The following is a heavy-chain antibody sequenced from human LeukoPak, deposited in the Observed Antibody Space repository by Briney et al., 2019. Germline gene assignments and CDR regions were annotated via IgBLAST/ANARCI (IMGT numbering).Heavy chain of an antibody. CDR2: INPNPGGT. CDR1: GYTFTSYG. V-gene: IGHV1-2*02. Sequence: GASVKVSCKASGYTFTSYGISWVRQAPGQGLEWMGWINPNPGGTNNAQKLQGRVTMTRDTSITTAYMELSRLTSDDTAVDYCASLGDFFGSGSYAPFDYWGQGSLVTVSS. J-gene: IGHJ4*02. CDR3: ASLGDFFGSGSYAPFDY. D-gene: IGHD3-10*01.